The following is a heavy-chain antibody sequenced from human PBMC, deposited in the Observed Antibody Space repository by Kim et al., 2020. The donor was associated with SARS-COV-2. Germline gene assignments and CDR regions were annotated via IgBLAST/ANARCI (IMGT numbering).Heavy chain of an antibody. CDR1: GFTFSSYA. D-gene: IGHD5-18*01. V-gene: IGHV3-23*01. CDR2: ISGSGGST. CDR3: AKSSSGYSYGQDVYYYYYYGMDV. J-gene: IGHJ6*02. Sequence: GGSLRLSCAASGFTFSSYAMSWVRQAPGKGLEWVSAISGSGGSTYYADSVKGRFTISRDNSKNTLYLQMNSLRAEDTAVYYCAKSSSGYSYGQDVYYYYYYGMDVWGQGTTVTVSS.